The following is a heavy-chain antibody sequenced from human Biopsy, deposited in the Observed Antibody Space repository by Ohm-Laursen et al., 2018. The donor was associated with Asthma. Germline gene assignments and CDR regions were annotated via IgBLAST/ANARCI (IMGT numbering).Heavy chain of an antibody. V-gene: IGHV1-18*01. CDR3: ARAVDYSHYYGIDV. J-gene: IGHJ6*02. D-gene: IGHD3-10*01. CDR1: GYTFSSAG. CDR2: ISVYNGNT. Sequence: GASVTVSCKASGYTFSSAGITWVRQAPGQGLGWMGWISVYNGNTKVAQKLQDRVTMITDTSTSTAYMELRSLRSDDTAVYFCARAVDYSHYYGIDVWGQGTTVTVS.